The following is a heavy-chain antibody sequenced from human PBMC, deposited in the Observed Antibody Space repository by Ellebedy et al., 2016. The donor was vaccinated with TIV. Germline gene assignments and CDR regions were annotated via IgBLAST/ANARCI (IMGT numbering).Heavy chain of an antibody. CDR2: ISGGGDST. CDR3: AKGTSSGFNYDRVGLEY. J-gene: IGHJ4*02. D-gene: IGHD3-22*01. CDR1: GFTFSSFA. Sequence: GGSLRLSCAASGFTFSSFAMHWVRQAPGKGLEWLSVISGGGDSTYHADSVKGRFTITRDHSRKMLYLQMDRLRAEDTAVYYCAKGTSSGFNYDRVGLEYWGQGTLVTVSS. V-gene: IGHV3-23*01.